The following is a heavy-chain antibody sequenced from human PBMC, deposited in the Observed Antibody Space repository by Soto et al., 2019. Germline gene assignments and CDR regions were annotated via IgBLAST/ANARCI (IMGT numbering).Heavy chain of an antibody. CDR1: GGIVSTYA. J-gene: IGHJ4*02. V-gene: IGHV1-69*01. CDR3: ARDRDDYGSGNYYNRIDF. CDR2: IIPLFGTP. Sequence: QVQLVQSGAEVKKPGSSVKVSCNASGGIVSTYAISWLRQAPGQGLEGMGGIIPLFGTPNYAQRFQGRVTITADESTSTVYMELSRLRSEHTAVYYCARDRDDYGSGNYYNRIDFWGQGTLVTVSS. D-gene: IGHD3-10*01.